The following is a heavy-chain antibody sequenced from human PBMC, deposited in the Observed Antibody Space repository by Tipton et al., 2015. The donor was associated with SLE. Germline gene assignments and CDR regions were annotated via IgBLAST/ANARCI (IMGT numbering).Heavy chain of an antibody. J-gene: IGHJ6*02. CDR1: GFTVSSNY. V-gene: IGHV3-66*02. Sequence: SLRLSCAAPGFTVSSNYMSWVRQAPGKGLEWVSVIYSGGSTYYADSVKGRFTISRDNSKNTLYLKMNSLRAEDTAVYYCASPTSYYDSSGYYSDYYYGMDVWGQGTTVTVSS. D-gene: IGHD3-22*01. CDR2: IYSGGST. CDR3: ASPTSYYDSSGYYSDYYYGMDV.